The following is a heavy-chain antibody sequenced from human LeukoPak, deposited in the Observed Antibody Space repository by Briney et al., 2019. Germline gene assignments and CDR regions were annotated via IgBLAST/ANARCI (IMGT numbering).Heavy chain of an antibody. CDR3: ARETIVAAGKGFDP. CDR2: IQQDGTEK. V-gene: IGHV3-7*01. CDR1: GFSFSIYW. D-gene: IGHD6-13*01. Sequence: GGSLRLSCAASGFSFSIYWMTWVRQAPGKGLDWVANIQQDGTEKYYVDSVKGRFTISRDNAKNSLFLQMNSLRAEDTAVYYCARETIVAAGKGFDPWGQGTLVTVSS. J-gene: IGHJ5*02.